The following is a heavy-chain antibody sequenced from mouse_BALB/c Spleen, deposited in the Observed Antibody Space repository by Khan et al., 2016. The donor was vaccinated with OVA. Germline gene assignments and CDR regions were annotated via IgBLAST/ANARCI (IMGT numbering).Heavy chain of an antibody. CDR3: ARAYCTRLGYYAMDY. CDR2: IWSGGST. J-gene: IGHJ4*01. D-gene: IGHD1-1*01. CDR1: GFSLSRYN. Sequence: QVQLKESGPGLVAPSQSLSITCTVSGFSLSRYNVHWIRQPPGKGLEWLGMIWSGGSTDYNSALKSRLSISKVNSKSQVFLKMNRLQTDDTAMYYSARAYCTRLGYYAMDYWGQGTSVTVSS. V-gene: IGHV2-6-4*01.